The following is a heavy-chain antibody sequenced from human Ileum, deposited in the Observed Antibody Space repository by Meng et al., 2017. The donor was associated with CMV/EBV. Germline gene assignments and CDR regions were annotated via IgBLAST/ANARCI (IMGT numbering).Heavy chain of an antibody. D-gene: IGHD6-13*01. V-gene: IGHV7-4-1*02. CDR1: GYDFITYG. CDR3: TRGAGAHSAKYDF. J-gene: IGHJ4*02. Sequence: KTSGYDFITYGINGVREAPGQRLEWMGWIDTNTGIPDYAPDFTGRFVFSLDASVSTAYLQISSLRAEDTAVYYCTRGAGAHSAKYDFWGRGTLVTVSS. CDR2: IDTNTGIP.